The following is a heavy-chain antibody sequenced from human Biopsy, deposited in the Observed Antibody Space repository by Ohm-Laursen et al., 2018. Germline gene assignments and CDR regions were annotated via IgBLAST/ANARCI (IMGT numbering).Heavy chain of an antibody. V-gene: IGHV4-59*08. Sequence: DTLSLTCTVSGDSINSSYWSWIRQAPGKGLEWIGFISNSGNTNYNPSLKSRVTISADTSKNQFSLKLGSVTVADTAVFYCARRGSGGRSFDYWGQGSLVTVSS. J-gene: IGHJ4*02. CDR2: ISNSGNT. D-gene: IGHD2-15*01. CDR1: GDSINSSY. CDR3: ARRGSGGRSFDY.